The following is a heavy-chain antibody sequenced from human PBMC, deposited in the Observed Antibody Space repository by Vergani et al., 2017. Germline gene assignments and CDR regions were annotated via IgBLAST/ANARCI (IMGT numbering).Heavy chain of an antibody. CDR2: IYYSGST. Sequence: QVQLQESGPGLVPPSETLSLTCTVSGGSISSYYWSWIRQPPGKGLEWIGYIYYSGSTNYNPSLKSRVTISVDTSKNQFSLKLSSVTAADTAVYYCARLSGYCSSTSCYEPLPYYYYYMDVWGKGTTVTVSS. J-gene: IGHJ6*03. CDR3: ARLSGYCSSTSCYEPLPYYYYYMDV. CDR1: GGSISSYY. V-gene: IGHV4-59*01. D-gene: IGHD2-2*01.